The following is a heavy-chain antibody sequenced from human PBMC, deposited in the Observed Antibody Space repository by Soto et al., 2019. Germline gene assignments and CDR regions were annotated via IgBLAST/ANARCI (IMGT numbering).Heavy chain of an antibody. J-gene: IGHJ6*02. CDR3: ARMNVDSYQFYYAMDV. V-gene: IGHV2-26*01. CDR2: IFSDNER. CDR1: GFSLTTGKMG. D-gene: IGHD4-17*01. Sequence: SGPTLVNPTETLTLTCTVSGFSLTTGKMGVSWIRQPPGKALEWLAHIFSDNERSYSTSLQGRLTISKDTSGSQVVLSMTDVDPVDTATYYCARMNVDSYQFYYAMDVWGQGTTVTVSS.